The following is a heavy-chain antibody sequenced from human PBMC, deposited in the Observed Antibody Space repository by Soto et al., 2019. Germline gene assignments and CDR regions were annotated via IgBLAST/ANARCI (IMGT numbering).Heavy chain of an antibody. J-gene: IGHJ6*02. CDR2: IYYSGST. D-gene: IGHD4-4*01. V-gene: IGHV4-31*03. Sequence: TLSLSCTVSGGSISSGGYYWSWIRQHPGKGLEWIGYIYYSGSTYYNPSLKSRVTISVDTSKNQFSLKLSSVTAADTAVYYCARDYSNFGNYYGMDVWGQGTTVTVSS. CDR3: ARDYSNFGNYYGMDV. CDR1: GGSISSGGYY.